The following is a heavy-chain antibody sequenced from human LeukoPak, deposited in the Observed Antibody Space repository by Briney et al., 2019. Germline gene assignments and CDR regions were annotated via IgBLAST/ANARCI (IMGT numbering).Heavy chain of an antibody. CDR1: GFSFNSYW. J-gene: IGHJ4*02. Sequence: GGSLRLSCAASGFSFNSYWMTWVGQAPGRGLEWVANIKQDGSEKYYVDSVKGRFTISRDNAKNSLFLQMNSLRAEDTAVYYCARAYSSGNDYWGQGTLVTVSS. CDR2: IKQDGSEK. V-gene: IGHV3-7*04. CDR3: ARAYSSGNDY. D-gene: IGHD3-10*01.